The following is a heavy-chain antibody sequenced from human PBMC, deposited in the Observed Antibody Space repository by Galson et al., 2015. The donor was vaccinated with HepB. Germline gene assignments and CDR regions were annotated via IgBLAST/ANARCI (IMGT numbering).Heavy chain of an antibody. J-gene: IGHJ2*01. CDR1: GYSFTTYW. CDR3: ARRGSSRDWHFDR. CDR2: IYPGDSDT. D-gene: IGHD6-13*01. Sequence: QSGAEVKKPGESLKISCKGSGYSFTTYWIAWVRQMPGKGLDWMGIIYPGDSDTRYSPSFQGQVTISADKSISTAYLQWSSLKASDTAIYYCARRGSSRDWHFDRWGRGTLVTVSS. V-gene: IGHV5-51*03.